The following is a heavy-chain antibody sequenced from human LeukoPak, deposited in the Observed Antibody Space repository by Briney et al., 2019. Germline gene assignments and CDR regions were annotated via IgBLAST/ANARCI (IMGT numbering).Heavy chain of an antibody. CDR1: GFTFSDYY. CDR3: ARGDRSGSSGYYFDY. D-gene: IGHD3-22*01. CDR2: ISPSHTST. Sequence: PGGSLRLSCAASGFTFSDYYLSWIRQTPGKGLEWLSYISPSHTSTYYADSVKGRFTISRDNAKNSLYLQMNSLRAEDTAVYYCARGDRSGSSGYYFDYWGQGALVTVSS. V-gene: IGHV3-11*01. J-gene: IGHJ4*02.